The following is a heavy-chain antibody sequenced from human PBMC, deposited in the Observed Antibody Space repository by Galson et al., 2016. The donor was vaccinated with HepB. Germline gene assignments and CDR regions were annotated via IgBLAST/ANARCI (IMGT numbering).Heavy chain of an antibody. CDR2: TYYRSKCYK. D-gene: IGHD1/OR15-1a*01. CDR3: ARETAVTGTSDYYYTLDA. CDR1: GDSVSSNSAA. Sequence: CAISGDSVSSNSAAWNWIRLSPSRGLEWLGRTYYRSKCYKEYAESVKSRTTINAHTSENHSSLQLNSVTREDTGVYHCARETAVTGTSDYYYTLDAWGQGTTVIVSS. V-gene: IGHV6-1*01. J-gene: IGHJ6*01.